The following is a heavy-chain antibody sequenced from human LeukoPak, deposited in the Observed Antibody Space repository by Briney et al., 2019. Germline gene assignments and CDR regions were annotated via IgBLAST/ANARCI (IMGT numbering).Heavy chain of an antibody. J-gene: IGHJ4*02. CDR3: ARGLLRGGGPTFDN. V-gene: IGHV4-59*01. Sequence: SETLSLTCTLSGGSISTYQWTWIRQPPGKRLEWIGYIYHGGTSNYNPSLKSRVTISVDMSQNQFSLRLTSVTAADTAVYYCARGLLRGGGPTFDNWGQGTLVAVAS. D-gene: IGHD2-15*01. CDR2: IYHGGTS. CDR1: GGSISTYQ.